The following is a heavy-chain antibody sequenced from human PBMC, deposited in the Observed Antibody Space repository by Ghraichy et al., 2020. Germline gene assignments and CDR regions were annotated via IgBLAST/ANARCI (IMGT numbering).Heavy chain of an antibody. Sequence: ASVKVSCKASGYTFTSYGISWVRQAPGQGLEWMGWISAYNGNTNYAQKLQGRVTMTTDTSTSTAYMELRSLRSDDTAVYYCARVHYYDSSGYYYVRYYFDYWGQGTLGTVSA. D-gene: IGHD3-22*01. V-gene: IGHV1-18*01. CDR1: GYTFTSYG. J-gene: IGHJ4*02. CDR2: ISAYNGNT. CDR3: ARVHYYDSSGYYYVRYYFDY.